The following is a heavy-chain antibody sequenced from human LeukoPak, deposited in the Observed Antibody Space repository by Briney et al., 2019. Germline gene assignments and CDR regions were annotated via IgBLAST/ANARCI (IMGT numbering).Heavy chain of an antibody. Sequence: ASVKVSCKASGYTFTSYGISWVRQAPGQGLEWMGWISAYNGNTNYAQKLQGRVTMTTDTSTSTAYMELRSLRSDDTAVYYCARDLDPVVVVAALDFWVFDYLGQGTLVTVSS. CDR2: ISAYNGNT. CDR1: GYTFTSYG. V-gene: IGHV1-18*01. D-gene: IGHD2-15*01. J-gene: IGHJ4*02. CDR3: ARDLDPVVVVAALDFWVFDY.